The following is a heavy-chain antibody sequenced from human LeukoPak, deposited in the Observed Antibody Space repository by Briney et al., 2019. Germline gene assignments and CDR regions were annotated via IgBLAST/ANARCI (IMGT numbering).Heavy chain of an antibody. CDR3: ASSLTVPGGDWFDP. Sequence: RGSLRLSCAASEVTVSRKYINWVRQAPGKGLEWVSVIYSGGSTYYADSVKGRFTISRDISKNTLYLQMNRLRVEDTAIYYCASSLTVPGGDWFDPWGQGILVTVSS. V-gene: IGHV3-53*01. D-gene: IGHD6-19*01. CDR1: EVTVSRKY. J-gene: IGHJ5*02. CDR2: IYSGGST.